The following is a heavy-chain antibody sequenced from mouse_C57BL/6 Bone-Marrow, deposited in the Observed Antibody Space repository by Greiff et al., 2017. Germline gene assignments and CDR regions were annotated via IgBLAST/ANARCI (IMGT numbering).Heavy chain of an antibody. CDR3: ARGGNCGGYYFDY. J-gene: IGHJ2*01. CDR2: FHPYNDDT. D-gene: IGHD1-1*02. Sequence: QVQLQQSGAELARPGASVKLSCKASGYTFTTYPIEWMKQNHGKSLEWIGNFHPYNDDTKYNEKFKGKATLTVEKSSSTVYLELSRLTSDDSAVYYCARGGNCGGYYFDYWGQGTTLTVSS. CDR1: GYTFTTYP. V-gene: IGHV1-47*01.